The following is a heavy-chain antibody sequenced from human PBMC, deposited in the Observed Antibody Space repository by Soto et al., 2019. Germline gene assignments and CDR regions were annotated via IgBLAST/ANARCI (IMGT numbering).Heavy chain of an antibody. J-gene: IGHJ6*02. CDR3: ARHVNYYYYGMDV. V-gene: IGHV5-51*01. CDR2: IYPGDSDT. Sequence: PGESLKISCKGSGYSFTSYWIGWVRQMPGKGLEWRGIIYPGDSDTRYSPSFQGQVTTSADKSISTAYLQWSSLKASDTAMYYCARHVNYYYYGMDVWGQGATVTVSS. CDR1: GYSFTSYW.